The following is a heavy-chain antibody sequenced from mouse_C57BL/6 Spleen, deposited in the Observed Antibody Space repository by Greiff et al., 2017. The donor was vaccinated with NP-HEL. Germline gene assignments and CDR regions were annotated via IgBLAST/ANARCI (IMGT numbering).Heavy chain of an antibody. Sequence: QVHVKQSGAELARPGASVKLSCKASGYTFTSYGISWVKQRTGQGLEWIGEIYPRSGNTYYNEKFKGKAQLTADNSSSTAYMELRSLTSEDSAVYFCASLITTVVATDAMDYWGQGTSVTFSS. CDR2: IYPRSGNT. V-gene: IGHV1-81*01. D-gene: IGHD1-1*01. CDR3: ASLITTVVATDAMDY. J-gene: IGHJ4*01. CDR1: GYTFTSYG.